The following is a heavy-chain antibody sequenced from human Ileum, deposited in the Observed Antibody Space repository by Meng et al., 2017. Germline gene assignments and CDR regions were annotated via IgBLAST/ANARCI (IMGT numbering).Heavy chain of an antibody. J-gene: IGHJ4*02. CDR1: GGSISSGDYY. Sequence: QVQLQESGPGLGKHSQTLTRTGTVSGGSISSGDYYWSWIRQPPGKGLEWIGYIYYSGSTYYNPSLKSRLTISVDTSKNQFSLKLSSVTAADTAVYYCARDRDSSGYYPYWGQGTLVTVSS. CDR3: ARDRDSSGYYPY. CDR2: IYYSGST. V-gene: IGHV4-30-4*01. D-gene: IGHD3-22*01.